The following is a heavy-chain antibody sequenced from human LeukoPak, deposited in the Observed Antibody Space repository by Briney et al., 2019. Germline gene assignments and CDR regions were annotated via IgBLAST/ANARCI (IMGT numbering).Heavy chain of an antibody. CDR2: ISYDGSNK. CDR3: AKDITVFEQQLAY. CDR1: GFTFSSYG. D-gene: IGHD6-13*01. V-gene: IGHV3-30*18. J-gene: IGHJ4*02. Sequence: GGSLRLSCAASGFTFSSYGMHWVRQAPGKGLEWVAVISYDGSNKYYADSVKGRFTISRDNSKNTLYLQMNSLRAEDTALYYCAKDITVFEQQLAYWGQGTLVTVSS.